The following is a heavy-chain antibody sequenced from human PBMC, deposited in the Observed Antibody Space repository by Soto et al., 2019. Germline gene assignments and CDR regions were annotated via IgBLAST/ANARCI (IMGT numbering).Heavy chain of an antibody. CDR3: ARMGDVPYFYYGMDV. D-gene: IGHD3-16*01. J-gene: IGHJ6*02. CDR2: INGYNGNA. CDR1: GYTFTTYG. Sequence: QVQLVQSGAEVKKPGASVTVSCKASGYTFTTYGVSWVRQAPGQGLEWLGWINGYNGNAKYAENLQGRVTMTTDTSTSTAYLERRSLRSDDTAVYYCARMGDVPYFYYGMDVWGPGTTVTVSS. V-gene: IGHV1-18*01.